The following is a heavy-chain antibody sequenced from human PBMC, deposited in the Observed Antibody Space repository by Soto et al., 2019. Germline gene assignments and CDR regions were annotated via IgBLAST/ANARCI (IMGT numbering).Heavy chain of an antibody. V-gene: IGHV4-59*01. J-gene: IGHJ5*02. D-gene: IGHD3-10*01. CDR1: GGSISSYY. Sequence: SETLSLTCTVSGGSISSYYWSWIRQPPGKGLEWIGYIYYSGSTNYNPSLKSRVTISVDTSKNQFSLRSDDTAVYYCARGVGSGTYYNQYNWFDPWGQGTLVTVSS. CDR3: ARGVGSGTYYNQYNWFDP. CDR2: IYYSGST.